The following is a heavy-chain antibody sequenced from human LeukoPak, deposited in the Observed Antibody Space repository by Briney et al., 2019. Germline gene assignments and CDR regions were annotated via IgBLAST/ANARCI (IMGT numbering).Heavy chain of an antibody. V-gene: IGHV3-23*01. Sequence: GGSLRLSCAASGFTFSNYAMSWVRQTPRTGLEWVSGIGDNGGSTYYADSVKGRFTISRDNSKNTLFLQMNSLRAEDTAVYYCAKGNNYDFWSGYAPFDYWGQGTLVTVSS. CDR2: IGDNGGST. J-gene: IGHJ4*02. CDR1: GFTFSNYA. CDR3: AKGNNYDFWSGYAPFDY. D-gene: IGHD3-3*01.